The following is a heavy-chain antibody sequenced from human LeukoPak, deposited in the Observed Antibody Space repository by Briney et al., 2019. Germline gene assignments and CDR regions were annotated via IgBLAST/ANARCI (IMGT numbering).Heavy chain of an antibody. Sequence: ASVKVSCKASGYTFTNYFMHWVRQAPGQGLEWMGIINPRGGSTSYAQKFQGRVTLTRDTSTSTAYMELSSLRSEDTAVYYCARDAFLSGSLSPVDYWGQGSLVTVSS. CDR1: GYTFTNYF. J-gene: IGHJ4*02. CDR3: ARDAFLSGSLSPVDY. V-gene: IGHV1-46*01. D-gene: IGHD1-26*01. CDR2: INPRGGST.